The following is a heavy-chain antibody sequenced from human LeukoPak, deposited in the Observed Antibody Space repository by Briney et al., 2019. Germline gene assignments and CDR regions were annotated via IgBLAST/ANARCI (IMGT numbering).Heavy chain of an antibody. Sequence: GGSLRLSCAASGFTFSSYSIHWVRQAPGKGLVWVSHINSDGSSTLYANSVKGRFTISRDNAKNTLYLQMNSLRAEDTAVYYCAKPGGYFDYWGQGTLVTVSS. CDR1: GFTFSSYS. V-gene: IGHV3-74*01. J-gene: IGHJ4*02. CDR2: INSDGSST. D-gene: IGHD3-16*01. CDR3: AKPGGYFDY.